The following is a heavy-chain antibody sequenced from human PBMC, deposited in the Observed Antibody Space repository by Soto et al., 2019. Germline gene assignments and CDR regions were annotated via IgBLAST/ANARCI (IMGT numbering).Heavy chain of an antibody. Sequence: VESLRISCKVSGDSFAGYGITWVRQKPGKGLEWMGRIDPSDSQTYYSPSFRGHVTISVTKSITTVFLQWSSLRASDTAMYYCARQIYDSDTGPTFQYYFDSWGQGTPVTVSS. CDR1: GDSFAGYG. V-gene: IGHV5-10-1*01. D-gene: IGHD3-22*01. J-gene: IGHJ4*02. CDR2: IDPSDSQT. CDR3: ARQIYDSDTGPTFQYYFDS.